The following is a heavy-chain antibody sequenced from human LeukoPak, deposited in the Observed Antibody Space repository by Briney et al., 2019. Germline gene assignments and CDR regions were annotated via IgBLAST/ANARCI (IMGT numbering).Heavy chain of an antibody. Sequence: GGSLRLSCAASGFTFSSYAMHWVRQAPGKGLEWVAVISYDGSNKYYADSMKGRFTISRDNSKNTLYLQMNSLRAEDTAVYYCARGGEGYLDYWGQGTLVTVSS. J-gene: IGHJ4*02. CDR1: GFTFSSYA. CDR3: ARGGEGYLDY. CDR2: ISYDGSNK. V-gene: IGHV3-30-3*01.